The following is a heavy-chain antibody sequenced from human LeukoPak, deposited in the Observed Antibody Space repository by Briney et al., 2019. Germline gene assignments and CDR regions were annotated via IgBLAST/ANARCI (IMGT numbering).Heavy chain of an antibody. CDR3: TRGIYSIGFDY. D-gene: IGHD5-12*01. CDR2: TYYRSKWSN. Sequence: SQTLSLTCAISGDSVSSNTATWSWIRLSPARGLEWLGRTYYRSKWSNEYAVTVKSRTTINSDTSKNQFSLQLNSVTPEDTAVYYCTRGIYSIGFDYCGQGTLVTVSS. V-gene: IGHV6-1*01. CDR1: GDSVSSNTAT. J-gene: IGHJ4*02.